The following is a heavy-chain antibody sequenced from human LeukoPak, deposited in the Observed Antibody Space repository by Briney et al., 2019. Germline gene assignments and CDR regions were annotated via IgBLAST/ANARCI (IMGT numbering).Heavy chain of an antibody. CDR1: GYTFTGYY. V-gene: IGHV1-2*02. CDR2: IDAYSGGT. D-gene: IGHD2-21*02. J-gene: IGHJ3*02. Sequence: ASVKVSCTASGYTFTGYYIHWVRQAPGQGLEWMGWIDAYSGGTIYAQKFQGRLTMTRDTSTSTVYMELSSLRSEDTAVYYCARDLVVVTGLRTRGSFDIWGQGTMVTVSS. CDR3: ARDLVVVTGLRTRGSFDI.